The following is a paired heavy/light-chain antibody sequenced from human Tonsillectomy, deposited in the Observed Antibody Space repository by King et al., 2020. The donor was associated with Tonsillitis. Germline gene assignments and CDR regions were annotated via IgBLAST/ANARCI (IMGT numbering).Heavy chain of an antibody. CDR3: ARDELDYSNSYNWFDP. D-gene: IGHD4-4*01. Sequence: QVQLQESGPGLVKPSETLSLTCTVSGGSISGYYWSWIRQPPGKGLEWIGYIYYSGSTNYNPSLKSRVTISIDTSKNQFSLKLSSVTAADTAVYYCARDELDYSNSYNWFDPWGQGTLVTVSS. CDR2: IYYSGST. CDR1: GGSISGYY. J-gene: IGHJ5*02. V-gene: IGHV4-59*01.
Light chain of an antibody. Sequence: SYELTQPLSVSVALGQTARITCEGNNIGSKNVHWYQQKPGQAPVLVIYNDSNRPSGIPERFSGSNSGNTATLTISRAQAGDEADYYCQVWDSSTAVFGGGTKLTVL. CDR1: NIGSKN. V-gene: IGLV3-9*01. CDR3: QVWDSSTAV. J-gene: IGLJ2*01. CDR2: NDS.